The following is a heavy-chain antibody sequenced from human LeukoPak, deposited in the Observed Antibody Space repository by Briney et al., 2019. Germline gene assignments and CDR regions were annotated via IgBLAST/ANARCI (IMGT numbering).Heavy chain of an antibody. CDR1: GFTFSSYS. CDR3: ARAGCSGGSCYRREWYFDY. J-gene: IGHJ4*02. D-gene: IGHD2-15*01. V-gene: IGHV3-48*04. CDR2: ISSTGTTI. Sequence: GGSLRLSCAASGFTFSSYSMNWVRQAPGKGLEWVSYISSTGTTIYYADSVKGRFTISRDNAKNSLYLQMNSLRAEDTAVYYCARAGCSGGSCYRREWYFDYWGQGTLVTVSS.